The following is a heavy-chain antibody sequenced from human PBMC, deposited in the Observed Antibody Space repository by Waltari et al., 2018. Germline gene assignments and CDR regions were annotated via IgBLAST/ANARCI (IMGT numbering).Heavy chain of an antibody. CDR1: GGSVSSYY. J-gene: IGHJ4*02. Sequence: QVQLQESGPGLVQPSETLSLTCTVSGGSVSSYYWSWIRQPAGKGLEWIERSYTTKAANYNRPLKIRVTISNDTSNNQFTLKLTSVTAADSAVYHWARRMVTTGYFDYWGQGTLVTVSS. CDR2: SYTTKAA. V-gene: IGHV4-4*07. CDR3: ARRMVTTGYFDY. D-gene: IGHD4-4*01.